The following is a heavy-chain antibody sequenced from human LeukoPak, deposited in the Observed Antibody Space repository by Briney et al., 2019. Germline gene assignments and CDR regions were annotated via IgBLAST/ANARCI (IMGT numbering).Heavy chain of an antibody. CDR1: GFTFSSYW. CDR3: ARVQRWLQQGFDY. Sequence: GGSLRLSCAASGFTFSSYWMSWVRQAPGKGLEWVANIKQDGSEKYYVDSVKGRFTISRDNAKNSLYPQMNSLRAEDTAVYYCARVQRWLQQGFDYWGQGTLVTVSS. V-gene: IGHV3-7*01. CDR2: IKQDGSEK. D-gene: IGHD5-24*01. J-gene: IGHJ4*02.